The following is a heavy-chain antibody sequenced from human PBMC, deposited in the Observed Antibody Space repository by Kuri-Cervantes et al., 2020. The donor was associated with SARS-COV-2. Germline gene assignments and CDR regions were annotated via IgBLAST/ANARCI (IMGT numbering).Heavy chain of an antibody. V-gene: IGHV3-21*01. CDR3: ARGSGVAGTGAFDI. CDR2: ISSSSSYI. CDR1: GFTFSSYS. Sequence: GESLKISCAASGFTFSSYSMNWVRQAPGKGLEWVSSISSSSSYIYYADSVKARFTISRDNAKNSLYLQMNSLRAEDTAVYYCARGSGVAGTGAFDIWGQGTMVTVSS. J-gene: IGHJ3*02. D-gene: IGHD6-19*01.